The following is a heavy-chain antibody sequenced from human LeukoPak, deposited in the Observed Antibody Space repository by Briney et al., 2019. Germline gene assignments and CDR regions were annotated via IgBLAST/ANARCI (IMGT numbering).Heavy chain of an antibody. CDR3: ARARYSNSWYAVDI. J-gene: IGHJ3*02. V-gene: IGHV4-59*08. CDR2: IYHTGSN. D-gene: IGHD6-13*01. CDR1: GGSISSYY. Sequence: TSESLSLTCFVAGGSISSYYWSSIRQPPGKGLEWIGYIYHTGSNNYSPSLKSRATMSVDTSKNQFSLKLSSVTAADTAVYYCARARYSNSWYAVDIWGQGTMVTVSS.